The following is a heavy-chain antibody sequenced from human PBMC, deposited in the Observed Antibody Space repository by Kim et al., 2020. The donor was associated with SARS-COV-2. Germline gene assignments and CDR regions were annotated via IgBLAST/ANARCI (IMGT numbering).Heavy chain of an antibody. J-gene: IGHJ2*01. CDR2: LSDSGVYT. CDR3: ARKRPGASQRYFDL. V-gene: IGHV3-23*01. Sequence: GGSLRLSCAASGFTFSDYAMTWVRQAPGKGPEWVSVLSDSGVYTYYADSVKDRFTISRDNFKNTLYLQMNRLRAEDTAVYYCARKRPGASQRYFDLWGRGTLVTVSS. CDR1: GFTFSDYA. D-gene: IGHD1-26*01.